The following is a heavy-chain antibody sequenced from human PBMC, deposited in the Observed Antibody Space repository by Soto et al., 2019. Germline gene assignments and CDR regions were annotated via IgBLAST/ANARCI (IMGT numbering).Heavy chain of an antibody. V-gene: IGHV4-34*01. CDR2: INHSGST. Sequence: SETLSLTCAVYGGSFSGYYWSWIRQPPGKGLEWIGEINHSGSTNYNPSLKSRVTISVDTSKNQFSLKLSSVTAADTAVYYCARSSYGGNSDDYWGQGALVTVS. D-gene: IGHD2-21*02. J-gene: IGHJ4*02. CDR1: GGSFSGYY. CDR3: ARSSYGGNSDDY.